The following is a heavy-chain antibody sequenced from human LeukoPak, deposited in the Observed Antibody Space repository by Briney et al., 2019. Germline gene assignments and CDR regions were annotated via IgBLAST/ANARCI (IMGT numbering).Heavy chain of an antibody. CDR2: IYYSGST. J-gene: IGHJ5*02. V-gene: IGHV4-39*07. Sequence: PSETLSLTCTVSGGSISSTNYYWGWVRQPPGKGLEWIGSIYYSGSTYYNPSLKSRVTISVDTSKNQFSLKLSSVTAADTAVYYCARDLDTAMAPGPENWFDPWGQGTLVTVSS. CDR1: GGSISSTNYY. D-gene: IGHD5-18*01. CDR3: ARDLDTAMAPGPENWFDP.